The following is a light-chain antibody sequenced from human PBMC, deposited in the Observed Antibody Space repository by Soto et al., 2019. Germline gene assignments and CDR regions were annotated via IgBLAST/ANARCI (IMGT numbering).Light chain of an antibody. CDR3: QRYDSNPFT. CDR2: AAS. CDR1: QGISNY. Sequence: DIQVTQSPSSLSASVGDRVTITCRASQGISNYLAWYQQKPGKVPKLLIYAASTLQSGVPSRFSGSGSGTDFALTVTSLQPEDVATYYCQRYDSNPFTFGQGTRLRL. V-gene: IGKV1-27*01. J-gene: IGKJ5*01.